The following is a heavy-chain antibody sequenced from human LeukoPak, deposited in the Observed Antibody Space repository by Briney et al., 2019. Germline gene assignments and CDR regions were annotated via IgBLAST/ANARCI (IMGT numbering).Heavy chain of an antibody. D-gene: IGHD3-22*01. Sequence: PGRSLRLSCAASRFTFDDYAMHWVRQAPGKGLEWVSGISWNSGSIGYADSVRGRFTISRDNAKNSLYLQMNSLRAEDTAVYYCSRSAYYDGSGNYYDYWGQGTLVTVSS. V-gene: IGHV3-9*01. CDR2: ISWNSGSI. CDR3: SRSAYYDGSGNYYDY. CDR1: RFTFDDYA. J-gene: IGHJ4*02.